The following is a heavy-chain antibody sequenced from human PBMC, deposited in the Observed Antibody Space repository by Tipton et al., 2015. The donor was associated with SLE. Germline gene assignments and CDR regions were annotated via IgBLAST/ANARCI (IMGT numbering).Heavy chain of an antibody. J-gene: IGHJ4*02. V-gene: IGHV4-39*07. CDR3: SRGTHFYGFYDS. CDR2: VSYSGST. Sequence: TLSLTCSVSGASVTRTSHYWGWIRQSPGKGLEWIATVSYSGSTFSNPSLRGRVATSSDTSGNQFSLTLRSVTAADTAVYFCSRGTHFYGFYDSWGQGTLVTVSP. CDR1: GASVTRTSHY. D-gene: IGHD2/OR15-2a*01.